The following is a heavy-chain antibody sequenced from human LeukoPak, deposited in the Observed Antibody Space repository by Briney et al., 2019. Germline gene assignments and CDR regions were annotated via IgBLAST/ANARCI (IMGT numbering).Heavy chain of an antibody. J-gene: IGHJ4*02. V-gene: IGHV3-23*01. CDR3: AKRDSSSPIFDY. D-gene: IGHD6-6*01. Sequence: GGPLRLSCAASGFTFSSYAMSWVRQAPGKGLEWVSAISGSGGSTYYADSVKGRFSISRDNSKNTLYLQMNSLRAEDTAVYYCAKRDSSSPIFDYWGQGTLVTVSS. CDR2: ISGSGGST. CDR1: GFTFSSYA.